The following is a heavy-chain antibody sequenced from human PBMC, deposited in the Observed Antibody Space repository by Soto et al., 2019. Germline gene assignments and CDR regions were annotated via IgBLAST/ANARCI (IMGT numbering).Heavy chain of an antibody. J-gene: IGHJ5*02. Sequence: ETLSLTCTVSGGSISSYYWSWIRQPAGKGLEWIGRIYTSGSTNYNPSLKSRVTMSVDTSKNQFSLKLSSVTAADTAVYYCARDRIVGATRTWFDPWGQGTLVTVSS. CDR3: ARDRIVGATRTWFDP. CDR2: IYTSGST. CDR1: GGSISSYY. D-gene: IGHD1-26*01. V-gene: IGHV4-4*07.